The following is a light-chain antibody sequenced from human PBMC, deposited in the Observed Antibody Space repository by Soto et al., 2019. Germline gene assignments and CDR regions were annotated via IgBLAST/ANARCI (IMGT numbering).Light chain of an antibody. CDR2: AAS. Sequence: DIQMTQSPSSLSASVGDRVTITCRASQSISSYLNWYQQKPGKAPKLLIYAASSLQSGVPSRCSGSGSGTYFTLTISSLQPEDFATYYCQQSYSTPRTFGQGTKVEIK. CDR1: QSISSY. J-gene: IGKJ1*01. V-gene: IGKV1-39*01. CDR3: QQSYSTPRT.